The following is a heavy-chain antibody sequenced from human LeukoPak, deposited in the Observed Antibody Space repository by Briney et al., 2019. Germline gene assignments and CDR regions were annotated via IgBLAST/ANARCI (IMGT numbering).Heavy chain of an antibody. V-gene: IGHV4-59*01. J-gene: IGHJ6*02. CDR1: GGSTSSYY. CDR3: AREGYSYGTYYYYYGMDV. D-gene: IGHD5-18*01. Sequence: PSETLSLTCTVSGGSTSSYYWSWIRQPPGKGLEWIGYIYYSGSTNYNPSLKSRVTISVDTSKNQFSLKLSSVTAADTAVYYCAREGYSYGTYYYYYGMDVWGQGTTVTVSS. CDR2: IYYSGST.